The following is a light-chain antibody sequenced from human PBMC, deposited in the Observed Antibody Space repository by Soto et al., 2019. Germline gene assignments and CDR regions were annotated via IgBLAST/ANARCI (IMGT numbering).Light chain of an antibody. V-gene: IGKV1-6*01. CDR2: GAS. CDR3: LQHSNFPFT. Sequence: AIQMTQSPSSLSASVGDSVTITCRASQDIRNDLGWYQHKAGMAHKVLISGASTLQTGVPSRFSGGGSGTDFTLTISSLQHDDFATYFCLQHSNFPFTFGQGTKLRVK. CDR1: QDIRND. J-gene: IGKJ2*01.